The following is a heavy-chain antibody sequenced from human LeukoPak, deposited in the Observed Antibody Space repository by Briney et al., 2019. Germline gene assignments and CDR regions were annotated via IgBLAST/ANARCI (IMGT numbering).Heavy chain of an antibody. CDR1: GGSISSYY. Sequence: SETLSLTCTVSGGSISSYYWSWIRQPPGKGLEWIGYIYYSGSTNYNPSLKGRVTISVDTSKNQFSLKLSSVTAADTAVYYCARFMSRYYYDSSGYGLFDIWGQGTMVTVSS. V-gene: IGHV4-59*01. CDR2: IYYSGST. CDR3: ARFMSRYYYDSSGYGLFDI. D-gene: IGHD3-22*01. J-gene: IGHJ3*02.